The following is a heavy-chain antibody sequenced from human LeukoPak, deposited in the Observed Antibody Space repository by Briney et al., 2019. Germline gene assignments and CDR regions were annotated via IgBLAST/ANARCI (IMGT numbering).Heavy chain of an antibody. V-gene: IGHV1-2*02. J-gene: IGHJ4*02. CDR3: ARDSGRITIFLAVPNYFDY. CDR2: INPNSGGT. Sequence: ASVKVSCKASGYTFTGYYMHWARQAPGQGLEWMGWINPNSGGTNYAQKFQGRVTMTRDTSISTAYMELSRLRSDDTAVYYCARDSGRITIFLAVPNYFDYWGQGTLVTVSS. D-gene: IGHD3-9*01. CDR1: GYTFTGYY.